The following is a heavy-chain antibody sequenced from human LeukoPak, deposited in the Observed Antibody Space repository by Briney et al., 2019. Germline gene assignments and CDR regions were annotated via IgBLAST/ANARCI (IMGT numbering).Heavy chain of an antibody. D-gene: IGHD4-17*01. CDR1: GFTFSSYA. CDR3: AKGSATVTTEVMRYFDY. CDR2: ISGSGGST. Sequence: GGSLRLSCAASGFTFSSYAMSWVRQAPGKGLEWVSAISGSGGSTYYADSVKGRFTISRDNSKNTLYLQMNSLRAEDTAVYYCAKGSATVTTEVMRYFDYWGQGTLVTVSS. V-gene: IGHV3-23*01. J-gene: IGHJ4*02.